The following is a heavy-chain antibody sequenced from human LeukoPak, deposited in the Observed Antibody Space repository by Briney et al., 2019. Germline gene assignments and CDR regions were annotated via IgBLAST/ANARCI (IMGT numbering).Heavy chain of an antibody. D-gene: IGHD3-10*01. CDR3: ARNDGSGSYLAFDY. CDR1: GGSFSGYY. Sequence: PSETLSLTCAVYGGSFSGYYWSWIRQPPGKGLEWIGYIYYSGSTNYNPSLKSRVTISVDTSKNQFSLKLSSVTAADTAVYYCARNDGSGSYLAFDYWGQGTLVTVSS. V-gene: IGHV4-59*01. CDR2: IYYSGST. J-gene: IGHJ4*02.